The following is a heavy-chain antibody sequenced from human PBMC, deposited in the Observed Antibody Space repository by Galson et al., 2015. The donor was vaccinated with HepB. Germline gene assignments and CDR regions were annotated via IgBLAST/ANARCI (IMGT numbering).Heavy chain of an antibody. Sequence: PALVKPTQTLTLTCTFSGFSLSTSGMCVSWIRQPPGKALEWLALIYWNGDKHYSPSLMSRLTITKDTSKNQVVLTMTNMDPVDTGTFYCAHRLEYRRPRWNFDYWGQGTLVTVSS. CDR3: AHRLEYRRPRWNFDY. CDR1: GFSLSTSGMC. V-gene: IGHV2-5*08. D-gene: IGHD4-23*01. CDR2: IYWNGDK. J-gene: IGHJ4*02.